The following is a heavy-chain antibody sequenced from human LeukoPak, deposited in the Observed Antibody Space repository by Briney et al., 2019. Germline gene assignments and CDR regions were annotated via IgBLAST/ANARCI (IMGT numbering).Heavy chain of an antibody. D-gene: IGHD1-26*01. CDR3: AREEAVGAKFRHAFDI. V-gene: IGHV1-46*01. Sequence: ASVRLSCTASGFTFTRYYTHWVRQAPGQGLEWMGIINPSGGSTTYTQKSQGRVTMTRDTSTRTVYMELSSLRSEDTAVYYCAREEAVGAKFRHAFDIWGQGKMVTVSS. CDR2: INPSGGST. J-gene: IGHJ3*02. CDR1: GFTFTRYY.